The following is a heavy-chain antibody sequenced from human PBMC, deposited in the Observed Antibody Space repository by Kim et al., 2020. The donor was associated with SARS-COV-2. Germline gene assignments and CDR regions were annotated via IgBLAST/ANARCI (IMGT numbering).Heavy chain of an antibody. J-gene: IGHJ6*02. CDR2: INHSGST. D-gene: IGHD2-15*01. Sequence: SETLSLTCAVYGGSFSGYYWSWIRQPPGKGLEWIGEINHSGSTNYNPSLKSRVTISVDTSKNQFSLKLSSVTAADTAVYYCARGRTVVVVAATLPHVAYGLDVWAKGPRSPSP. V-gene: IGHV4-34*01. CDR3: ARGRTVVVVAATLPHVAYGLDV. CDR1: GGSFSGYY.